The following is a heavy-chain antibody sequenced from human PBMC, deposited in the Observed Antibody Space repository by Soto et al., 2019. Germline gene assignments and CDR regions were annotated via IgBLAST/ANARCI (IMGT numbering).Heavy chain of an antibody. CDR3: ARCVAAAGGSNWIDF. J-gene: IGHJ5*01. Sequence: GESLQICCNGSGYSFTSYGIGLGRQMPGKGLEWMWIIYPRASDTRHSPSFQGQVTISADKSISTAYLQWSSLKASDTAMYYCARCVAAAGGSNWIDFPGQGPLGTVFS. CDR2: IYPRASDT. D-gene: IGHD6-13*01. CDR1: GYSFTSYG. V-gene: IGHV5-51*01.